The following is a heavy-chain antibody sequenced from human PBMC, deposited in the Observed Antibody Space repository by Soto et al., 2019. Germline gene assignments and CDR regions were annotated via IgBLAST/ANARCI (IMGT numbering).Heavy chain of an antibody. Sequence: QVQLQESGPGLVKPSETLSLTCTVSGASISSGDYYWSWIRQSPGKGLQWNGYIFHSGETSYTPSLESRLSISIDASKNQFSLDLNSVTAADTAVYFCARSHYVFGAFVVWGTGTVVTVSS. CDR3: ARSHYVFGAFVV. J-gene: IGHJ3*01. V-gene: IGHV4-30-4*08. D-gene: IGHD3-10*02. CDR2: IFHSGET. CDR1: GASISSGDYY.